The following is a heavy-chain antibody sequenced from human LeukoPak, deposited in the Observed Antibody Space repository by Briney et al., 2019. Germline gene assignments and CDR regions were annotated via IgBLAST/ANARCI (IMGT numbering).Heavy chain of an antibody. V-gene: IGHV4-30-4*01. J-gene: IGHJ5*02. CDR1: GGSISSGDYY. CDR3: ARDGVVEGWFDP. Sequence: SETLSLTCTVSGGSISSGDYYWSWIRQPPGKGLEWIGYIYYSGSTYYNPSLKSRVTISVDTSKNQFSLKLSSATAADTAVYYWARDGVVEGWFDPWGQGTLVTVSS. CDR2: IYYSGST. D-gene: IGHD2-15*01.